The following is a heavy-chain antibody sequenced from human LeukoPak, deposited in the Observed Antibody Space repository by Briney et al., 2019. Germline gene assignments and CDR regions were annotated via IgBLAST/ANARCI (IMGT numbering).Heavy chain of an antibody. CDR1: GGSISSYY. D-gene: IGHD1-26*01. CDR3: SRESGAFCPFGY. V-gene: IGHV4-4*07. Sequence: SETLSLTCTVSGGSISSYYWSWIRQPAGKGLQWIARIYSSGSTNYNPSLKSRVTMSVDTSKNQFSLNLSSVTAADTAIYYCSRESGAFCPFGYWGQGTLVIVPS. J-gene: IGHJ4*02. CDR2: IYSSGST.